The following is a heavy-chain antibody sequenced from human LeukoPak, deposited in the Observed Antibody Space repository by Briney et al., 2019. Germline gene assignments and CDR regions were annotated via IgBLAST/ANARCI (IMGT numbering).Heavy chain of an antibody. CDR1: GFTFTSYW. J-gene: IGHJ4*02. D-gene: IGHD3-22*01. CDR2: ISGSGDNT. V-gene: IGHV3-23*01. Sequence: GGSLRLSCAVSGFTFTSYWMSWVRQAPGKGLEWVSGISGSGDNTYYADSVKGRFTISRDNSKNTLYVQVNSLGTEDTAAYYCAKGSYYDSSGSFYFDYWGQGTLVTVSS. CDR3: AKGSYYDSSGSFYFDY.